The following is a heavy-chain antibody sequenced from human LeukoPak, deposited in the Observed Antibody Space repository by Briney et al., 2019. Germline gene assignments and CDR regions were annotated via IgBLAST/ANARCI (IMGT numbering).Heavy chain of an antibody. CDR3: ARGRFAIFGVVIAPKSYFDY. V-gene: IGHV4-34*01. J-gene: IGHJ4*02. CDR1: GGSFSGYY. D-gene: IGHD3-3*01. Sequence: SETLSLTCAVYGGSFSGYYWSWIRQPPGKGLEWIGEINHSGSTNYNPSLKSRVTISVDTSKNQFSLKLSSVTAADTAVYYCARGRFAIFGVVIAPKSYFDYWGQGTLVTVSS. CDR2: INHSGST.